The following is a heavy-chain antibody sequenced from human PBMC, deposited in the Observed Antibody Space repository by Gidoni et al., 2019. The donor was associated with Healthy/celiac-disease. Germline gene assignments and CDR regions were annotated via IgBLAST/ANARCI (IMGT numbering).Heavy chain of an antibody. CDR3: ARLGGDMITFGGVNY. J-gene: IGHJ4*02. CDR1: GGSISSSSYY. CDR2: IYYSGST. V-gene: IGHV4-39*01. D-gene: IGHD3-16*01. Sequence: QLQLQESGPGLVKPSETLSLTCTVSGGSISSSSYYWGWIRQPPGKGLEWIGSIYYSGSTYYNPSLKSRVTISVDTSKNQFSLKLSSVTAADTAVYYCARLGGDMITFGGVNYWGQGTLVTVSS.